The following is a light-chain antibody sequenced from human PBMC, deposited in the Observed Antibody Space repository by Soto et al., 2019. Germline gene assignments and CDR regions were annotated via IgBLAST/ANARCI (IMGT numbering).Light chain of an antibody. J-gene: IGKJ1*01. CDR1: QSISSW. CDR2: KAS. Sequence: DIHMTQSPSTLSASVGDRVTITCRASQSISSWLAWYQQKPGKAPKVLIYKASGLEGGVPSRFSGSGSGTEFTLTISSLQPDDFATYYCQQYNSYPWTFGQGTKVEVK. V-gene: IGKV1-5*03. CDR3: QQYNSYPWT.